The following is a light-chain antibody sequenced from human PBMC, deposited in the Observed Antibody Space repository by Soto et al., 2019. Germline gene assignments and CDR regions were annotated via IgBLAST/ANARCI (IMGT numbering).Light chain of an antibody. CDR2: GNT. CDR3: QSYDSTLSGSRV. Sequence: QAVVTQPPSVSGAPGQRVTISCTGSSSNIGAGYDVHWYQQLPGTAPRLLIYGNTNRPSGVPDRFSASKSGTSASLAITGLQAEDEADYHCQSYDSTLSGSRVFGGGTKVTVL. CDR1: SSNIGAGYD. J-gene: IGLJ3*02. V-gene: IGLV1-40*01.